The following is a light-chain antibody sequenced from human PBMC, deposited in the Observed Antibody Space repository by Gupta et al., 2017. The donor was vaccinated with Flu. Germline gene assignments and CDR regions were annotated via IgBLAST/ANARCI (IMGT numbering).Light chain of an antibody. CDR3: QQDGSSPRT. CDR2: GAS. J-gene: IGKJ1*01. V-gene: IGKV3-20*01. Sequence: EIVLTQSPGILSMSPGARATLSCRASQSVSSSYLAWYQQKPGQAPRLLIYGASSRATGIPDRFSGSGSGTDFTLTISRLEPEDFAVYYCQQDGSSPRTFGQGTKVEIK. CDR1: QSVSSSY.